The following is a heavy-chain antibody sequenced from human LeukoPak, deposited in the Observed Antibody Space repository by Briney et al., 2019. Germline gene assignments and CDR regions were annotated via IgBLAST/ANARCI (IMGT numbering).Heavy chain of an antibody. CDR3: ARDLSTVTTDYFDY. Sequence: ASVKVSFKASGYTFTSYGISWVRQAPGQGLEWMGWISAYNGNTNYAQKLQGRVTMTTDTSTNTAYMELRSLRSDDTAVYYCARDLSTVTTDYFDYWGQGTLVTVSS. D-gene: IGHD4-17*01. CDR1: GYTFTSYG. J-gene: IGHJ4*02. V-gene: IGHV1-18*01. CDR2: ISAYNGNT.